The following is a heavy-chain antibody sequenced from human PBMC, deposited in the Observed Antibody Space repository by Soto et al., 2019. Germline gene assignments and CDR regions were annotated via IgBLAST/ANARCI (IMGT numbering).Heavy chain of an antibody. CDR1: GGSINSGGYY. CDR2: IYYSGST. CDR3: ARGVPRTLYDFWSGYPNWFDP. D-gene: IGHD3-3*01. J-gene: IGHJ5*02. Sequence: SETLSLTCSVSGGSINSGGYYWSWLRQRPGKGLEWIAYIYYSGSTYYNPSLKSRVTITEDTYNNRFSLKMTPMTAADTAVYYCARGVPRTLYDFWSGYPNWFDPWGQGILVTVSS. V-gene: IGHV4-31*03.